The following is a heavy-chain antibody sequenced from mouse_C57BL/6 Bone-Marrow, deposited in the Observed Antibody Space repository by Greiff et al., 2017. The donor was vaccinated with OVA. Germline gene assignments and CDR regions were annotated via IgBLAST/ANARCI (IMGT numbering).Heavy chain of an antibody. CDR2: IYPSDSET. J-gene: IGHJ3*01. D-gene: IGHD4-1*01. V-gene: IGHV1-61*01. CDR1: GYTFTSYW. CDR3: AREKDWDGFAY. Sequence: QVQLKQPGAELVRPGSSVKLSCKASGYTFTSYWMDWVKQRPGQGLEWIGNIYPSDSETHYNQKFKDKATLTVDKSPSTAYMQLSSLTSEDSAVYYCAREKDWDGFAYWGQGTLVTVSA.